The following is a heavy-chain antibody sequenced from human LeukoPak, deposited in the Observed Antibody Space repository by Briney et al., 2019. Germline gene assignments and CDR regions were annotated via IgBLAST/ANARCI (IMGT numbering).Heavy chain of an antibody. CDR3: ARGYHIVVVTATAFGY. Sequence: GASVKVSCKASGYTFTDYFMHWVRQAPGQGLEWMGGINPNSGGTNYAQKFQGRVTMTRDTSISTAYMELSRLTSDDTAVYYCARGYHIVVVTATAFGYWGQGTLVTVSS. CDR1: GYTFTDYF. V-gene: IGHV1-2*02. D-gene: IGHD2-21*02. CDR2: INPNSGGT. J-gene: IGHJ4*02.